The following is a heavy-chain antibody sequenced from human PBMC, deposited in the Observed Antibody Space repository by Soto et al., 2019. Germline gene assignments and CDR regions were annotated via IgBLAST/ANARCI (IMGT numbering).Heavy chain of an antibody. CDR1: GVTFSSYA. J-gene: IGHJ5*02. D-gene: IGHD4-17*01. Sequence: GGSLRLSCAASGVTFSSYAMSWVRQAPGKGLEWVSAISGSGGSTYYADSVKGRFTISRDNSKNTLYLQMNSLRAEDTAVYYWAKADSGDYVYKDWFDPWAQETLVTVSS. CDR2: ISGSGGST. CDR3: AKADSGDYVYKDWFDP. V-gene: IGHV3-23*01.